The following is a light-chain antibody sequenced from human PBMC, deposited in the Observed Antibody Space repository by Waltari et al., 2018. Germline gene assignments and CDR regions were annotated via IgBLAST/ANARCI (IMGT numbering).Light chain of an antibody. CDR3: AAWDDSLNGFYV. CDR1: NSNTGSNT. CDR2: NDN. J-gene: IGLJ1*01. V-gene: IGLV1-44*01. Sequence: QSVLTQPPSASGAPGQRVTISCSGSNSNTGSNTVNWYQHLPGTAPNLLIYNDNQRPSGVPDRFSGSKSGTAASLAISGLQSEDEADYYCAAWDDSLNGFYVFGTGTKVTVL.